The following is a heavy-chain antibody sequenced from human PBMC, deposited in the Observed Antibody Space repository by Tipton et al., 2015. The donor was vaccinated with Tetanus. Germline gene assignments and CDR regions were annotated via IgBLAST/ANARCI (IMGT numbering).Heavy chain of an antibody. CDR3: VKFEYRTSFAS. CDR1: GGSITSYY. Sequence: TLSLTCTVSGGSITSYYWSWIRQPPGKGLEWIGYIYYSGSTNYNPSLKSRATISVDTSKNQFSLKLSSVTAGDTAVYFCVKFEYRTSFASWGQGALVTVSS. J-gene: IGHJ4*02. V-gene: IGHV4-59*12. D-gene: IGHD6-6*01. CDR2: IYYSGST.